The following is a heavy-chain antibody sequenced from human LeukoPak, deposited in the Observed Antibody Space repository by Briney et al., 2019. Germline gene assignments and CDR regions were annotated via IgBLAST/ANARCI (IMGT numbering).Heavy chain of an antibody. CDR2: ISTYNGNT. Sequence: ASVKVSCKASGYTFNSYVISWVRQAPGQGLEWMAWISTYNGNTNYAQKVQGRATMTTDTSTSTAYMELRSLRSDDTAVYYCARVLRYDFWSAYYIDYWGQGTLVTVSS. D-gene: IGHD3-3*01. CDR1: GYTFNSYV. V-gene: IGHV1-18*01. J-gene: IGHJ4*02. CDR3: ARVLRYDFWSAYYIDY.